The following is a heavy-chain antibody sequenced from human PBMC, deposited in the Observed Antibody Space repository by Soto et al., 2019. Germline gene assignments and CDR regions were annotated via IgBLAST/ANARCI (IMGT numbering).Heavy chain of an antibody. J-gene: IGHJ4*02. Sequence: QVQLVESGGGLVKPGGSLRLSCVASGFTFSDYYMSWIRQAPGKGLDWLSYISSSGNTIYYADSVKGRFTISRDNAKNSLYMQMNSLRAEDTAVYYCAKRPRIAVAGHFDYWGQGTLVTVSS. CDR1: GFTFSDYY. V-gene: IGHV3-11*01. CDR3: AKRPRIAVAGHFDY. CDR2: ISSSGNTI. D-gene: IGHD6-19*01.